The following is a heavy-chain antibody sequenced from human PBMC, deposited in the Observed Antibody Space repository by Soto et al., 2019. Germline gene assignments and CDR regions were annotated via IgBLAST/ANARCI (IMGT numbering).Heavy chain of an antibody. D-gene: IGHD3-10*01. Sequence: GGSLRLSCAASGFTFSSYAMHWVRQAPGKGLEWVSAITDSGGSTYYADSVKGRFTISRDNSKNTLYLQMNSLRAEDTAVYYCANKYYYGSGSYPYYFDYWGQGTLVTVPS. CDR1: GFTFSSYA. J-gene: IGHJ4*02. V-gene: IGHV3-23*01. CDR3: ANKYYYGSGSYPYYFDY. CDR2: ITDSGGST.